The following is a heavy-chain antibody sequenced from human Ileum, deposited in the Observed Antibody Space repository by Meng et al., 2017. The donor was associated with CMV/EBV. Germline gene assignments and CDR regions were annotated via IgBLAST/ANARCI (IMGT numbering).Heavy chain of an antibody. D-gene: IGHD4-17*01. Sequence: GESLKISCAASGFTFSSYWMHWVRQAPGKGLGWVSRINSDGSSTSYADSVKGRFTISRDNAKNTLYLQMNSLRAEDTAVYYCARAALPVTNNWFDPWGQGTLVTVSS. V-gene: IGHV3-74*01. J-gene: IGHJ5*02. CDR3: ARAALPVTNNWFDP. CDR2: INSDGSST. CDR1: GFTFSSYW.